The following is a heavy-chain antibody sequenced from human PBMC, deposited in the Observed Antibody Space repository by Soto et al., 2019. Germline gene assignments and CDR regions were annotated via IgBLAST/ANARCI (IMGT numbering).Heavy chain of an antibody. Sequence: PSETLSLTCTVSGGSIRSSNYYWAWVRQPPGKGLEWIANIYYSGDTYFHPSLRSRLTVSVDTSKNQFSLKLSSLTAADTAMYYCASLQVPSNFDYWGQGTLVTVS. V-gene: IGHV4-39*01. CDR3: ASLQVPSNFDY. D-gene: IGHD1-1*01. CDR2: IYYSGDT. J-gene: IGHJ4*02. CDR1: GGSIRSSNYY.